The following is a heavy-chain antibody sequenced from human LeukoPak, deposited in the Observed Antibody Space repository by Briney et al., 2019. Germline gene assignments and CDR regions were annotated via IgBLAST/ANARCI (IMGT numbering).Heavy chain of an antibody. V-gene: IGHV3-7*01. Sequence: GGSLRLSCAASGFTFSNYWMSWVRPAPGKGLEWVANINFVGSERYYVDSVKGRFTTSTDNAKNSLYLQMNSLRAEDTAVYYCARDKIRRDGYNPDYWGQGTLVTVSS. J-gene: IGHJ4*02. D-gene: IGHD5-24*01. CDR1: GFTFSNYW. CDR3: ARDKIRRDGYNPDY. CDR2: INFVGSER.